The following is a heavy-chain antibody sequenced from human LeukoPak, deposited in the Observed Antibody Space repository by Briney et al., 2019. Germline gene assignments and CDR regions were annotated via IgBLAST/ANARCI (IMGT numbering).Heavy chain of an antibody. D-gene: IGHD3-16*02. CDR3: ARSVFRGLIFFDY. J-gene: IGHJ4*02. V-gene: IGHV4-4*07. Sequence: SETLSLTCSVSGDSISRHDWSWIRQPAGKGLEWIGRIYTSGTTYNPSLKSRVTMSLDTSQNHFSLRLSSVTAADTAVYYCARSVFRGLIFFDYWGQGILVTVSS. CDR2: IYTSGT. CDR1: GDSISRHD.